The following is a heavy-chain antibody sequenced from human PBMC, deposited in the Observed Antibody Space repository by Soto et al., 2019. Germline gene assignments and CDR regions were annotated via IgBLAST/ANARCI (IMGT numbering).Heavy chain of an antibody. CDR3: AREGMTTVNSDGMDV. V-gene: IGHV3-33*01. J-gene: IGHJ6*02. Sequence: GGSLRLSCAASGFTFSSYGMHWVRQAPGKGLEWVAVIWYDGSNKYYADSVKGRFTISRDNSKNTLYLQMNSLRAEDTAVYYCAREGMTTVNSDGMDVWGQGTTVTVSS. CDR1: GFTFSSYG. CDR2: IWYDGSNK. D-gene: IGHD4-4*01.